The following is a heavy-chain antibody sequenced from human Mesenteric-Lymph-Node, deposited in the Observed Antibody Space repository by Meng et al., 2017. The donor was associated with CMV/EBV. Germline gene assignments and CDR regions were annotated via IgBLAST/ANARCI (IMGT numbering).Heavy chain of an antibody. J-gene: IGHJ3*02. CDR1: GFTVSSNH. CDR2: IYSDGST. V-gene: IGHV3-66*02. Sequence: GGSLRLSCAVSGFTVSSNHMSWVRQAPGKGLEWVSVIYSDGSTYYTDSVKGRFSVSRDNSKNIVDLQMSSLRTEDTAMYYCASRKFTVVRGYAFDIWGQGTMVTVSS. CDR3: ASRKFTVVRGYAFDI. D-gene: IGHD3-10*01.